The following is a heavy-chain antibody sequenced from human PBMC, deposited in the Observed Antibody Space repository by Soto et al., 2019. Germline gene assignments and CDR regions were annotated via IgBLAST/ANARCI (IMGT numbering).Heavy chain of an antibody. V-gene: IGHV3-23*01. Sequence: EVQLLESGVGLVQPGGSLRLSCAAAVFTFSSYAMSWVRQAPGQVLYLVSALSGSGGSTYYAGSVKGRVTIPRDNSTNTLYLQMNSLRAEDTAVYYCANEQRERNYYYYYMDVWGKGTTVNVSS. J-gene: IGHJ6*03. CDR1: VFTFSSYA. CDR2: LSGSGGST. CDR3: ANEQRERNYYYYYMDV.